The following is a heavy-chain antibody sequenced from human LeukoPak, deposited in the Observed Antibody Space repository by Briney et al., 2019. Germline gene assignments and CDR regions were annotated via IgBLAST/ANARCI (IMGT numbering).Heavy chain of an antibody. V-gene: IGHV4-59*12. CDR3: ARGRGVRGVHGMDV. CDR1: GGSISSYY. D-gene: IGHD3-10*01. CDR2: IYYSGST. Sequence: SETLSLTCTVSGGSISSYYWSWIRQPPGKGLEWIGYIYYSGSTNYNPSLKSRVTISVDTSKNQFSLKLSSVTAADTAVYYCARGRGVRGVHGMDVWGQGTTVTVSS. J-gene: IGHJ6*02.